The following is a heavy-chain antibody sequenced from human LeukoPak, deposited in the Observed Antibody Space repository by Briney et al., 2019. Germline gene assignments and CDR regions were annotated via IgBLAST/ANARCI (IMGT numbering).Heavy chain of an antibody. J-gene: IGHJ2*01. Sequence: ASVKVSCKASGYTFSSYGISWVRQAPGQGLEWMGWISGYNGNTNSAQKLQGRVSMTTDTSTSTAYVELRSLRSDDTAVYYCAYTAMVSDVPSKKTPGYFDLWGRGTLVTVSS. CDR2: ISGYNGNT. CDR1: GYTFSSYG. CDR3: AYTAMVSDVPSKKTPGYFDL. D-gene: IGHD5-18*01. V-gene: IGHV1-18*01.